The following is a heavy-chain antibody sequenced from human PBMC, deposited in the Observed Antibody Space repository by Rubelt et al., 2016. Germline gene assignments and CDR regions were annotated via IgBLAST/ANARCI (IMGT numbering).Heavy chain of an antibody. J-gene: IGHJ6*02. CDR2: IDPSDSYT. CDR3: ARDNRHGMDG. Sequence: EVQLVQSGAEVKKPGESLRISCKGSGYSFTSYWISWVRQMPGKGLEWMGRIDPSDSYTNYRPYFYGNVTLSADKSISTAYLMWSSLKASETAMYYCARDNRHGMDGWGQGTTVTVSS. V-gene: IGHV5-10-1*03. CDR1: GYSFTSYW.